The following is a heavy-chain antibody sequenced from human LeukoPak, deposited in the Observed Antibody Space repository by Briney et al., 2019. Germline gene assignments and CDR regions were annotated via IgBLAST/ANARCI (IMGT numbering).Heavy chain of an antibody. CDR3: ARDSPPPGYDY. J-gene: IGHJ4*02. CDR2: ISSSGTTI. CDR1: GFTFSTYG. V-gene: IGHV3-48*04. Sequence: GGSLRLSCASSGFTFSTYGMYWVRQAPGKGLEWVSYISSSGTTIYYADSVKGRFTISRDNAKNSLYLQMNSLRAEDTAVYYCARDSPPPGYDYWGQGTLVTVSS. D-gene: IGHD6-13*01.